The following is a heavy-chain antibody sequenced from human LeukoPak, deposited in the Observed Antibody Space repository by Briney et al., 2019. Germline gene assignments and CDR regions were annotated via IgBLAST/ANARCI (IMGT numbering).Heavy chain of an antibody. CDR2: IIPIFGTA. Sequence: ASVKVSCKASGYTFTDYYMHWVRQAPGQGLEWMGRIIPIFGTANYAQKFQGRVTITTDESTSTAYMELSSLRSEDTAVYYCARGRTTVEPPDYYYYYMDVWGKGTTVTVSS. CDR1: GYTFTDYY. J-gene: IGHJ6*03. V-gene: IGHV1-69*05. CDR3: ARGRTTVEPPDYYYYYMDV. D-gene: IGHD4-17*01.